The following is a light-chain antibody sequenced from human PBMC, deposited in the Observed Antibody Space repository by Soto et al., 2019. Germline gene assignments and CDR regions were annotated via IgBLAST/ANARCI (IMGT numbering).Light chain of an antibody. J-gene: IGKJ5*01. CDR1: QDIGNY. CDR2: DAS. CDR3: HRYETLPKP. Sequence: THSASAVSAPVRDRVTLTCQASQDIGNYLNSYQQIPGKAPKLLIFDASNLESGVPSRFSGSGSGTDFTFTISSLQPEDIATYYWHRYETLPKPFGQLTRPE. V-gene: IGKV1-33*01.